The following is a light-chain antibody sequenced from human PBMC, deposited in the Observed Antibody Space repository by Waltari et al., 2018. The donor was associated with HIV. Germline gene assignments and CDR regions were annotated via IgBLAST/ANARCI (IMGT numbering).Light chain of an antibody. CDR2: DAS. Sequence: AIQLAQSPSSLSAYVGDRVTITCRASQGVRNALAWYQQKPGRPPKLLIYDASTLEGGDPSRFSGSLSGTDFNLTISNLQPEDSATYYCQQFRTYPRTFGQGATLEIK. V-gene: IGKV1-13*02. CDR1: QGVRNA. CDR3: QQFRTYPRT. J-gene: IGKJ2*01.